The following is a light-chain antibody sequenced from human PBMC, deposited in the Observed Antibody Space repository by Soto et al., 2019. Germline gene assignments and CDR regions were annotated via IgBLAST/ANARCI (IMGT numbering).Light chain of an antibody. J-gene: IGKJ4*01. CDR2: SAS. CDR1: QGIGND. V-gene: IGKV1-17*01. Sequence: DIQMTQFPSSLSASVGDRVTITCRASQGIGNDLGWYQHKPGKAPKRLISSASTLDSGVTSRFSGGGFGTEFTLPSSSLQPEDFATYYCLQHYNYPLPFGGGTKVEIK. CDR3: LQHYNYPLP.